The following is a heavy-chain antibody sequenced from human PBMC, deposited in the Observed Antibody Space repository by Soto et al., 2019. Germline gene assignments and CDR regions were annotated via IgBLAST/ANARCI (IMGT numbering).Heavy chain of an antibody. J-gene: IGHJ4*02. D-gene: IGHD2-8*01. CDR2: ISSSSSYI. V-gene: IGHV3-21*01. Sequence: EVQLVESGGGLVKPGGSLRLSCAASGFTFSSYSMNWVRQAPGKGLEWVSSISSSSSYIYYADSVKGRFTISRDNAKNSLYLQMNSLRAEDTAVYYCVRGVLMVYAITDYWGQGTLVTVSS. CDR3: VRGVLMVYAITDY. CDR1: GFTFSSYS.